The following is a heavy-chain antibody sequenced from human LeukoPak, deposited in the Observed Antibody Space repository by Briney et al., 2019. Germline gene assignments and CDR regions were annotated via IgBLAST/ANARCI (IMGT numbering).Heavy chain of an antibody. D-gene: IGHD3-3*01. V-gene: IGHV1-69*05. J-gene: IGHJ4*02. CDR2: IIPIFGTA. CDR3: ARVDSPDFWSGYYPYYFDY. Sequence: ASVKVSCKASGGTFSCYAISWVRQAPGQGLEWMGGIIPIFGTANYAQKFQGRVTITTDESTSTAYMELSSLRSEDTAVYYCARVDSPDFWSGYYPYYFDYWGQGTLVTVS. CDR1: GGTFSCYA.